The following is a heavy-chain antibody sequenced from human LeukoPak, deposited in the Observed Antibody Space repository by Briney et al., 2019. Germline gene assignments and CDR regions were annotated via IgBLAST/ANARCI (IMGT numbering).Heavy chain of an antibody. J-gene: IGHJ6*02. Sequence: GGSLRLSCAASGFTFDDYAMHWVRQAPGKGLEWVSGISWNSGSIGYADSVKGRFTISRDNAKNSLYLQMNSLRAEDTAVYYCARDIAVAGYYYYGMDVWGQGTTVTVSS. CDR3: ARDIAVAGYYYYGMDV. V-gene: IGHV3-9*01. CDR1: GFTFDDYA. CDR2: ISWNSGSI. D-gene: IGHD6-19*01.